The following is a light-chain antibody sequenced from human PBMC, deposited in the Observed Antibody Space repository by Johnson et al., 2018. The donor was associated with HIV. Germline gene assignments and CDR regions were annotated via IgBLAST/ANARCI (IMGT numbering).Light chain of an antibody. V-gene: IGLV1-51*01. CDR2: DNN. CDR1: SSNIGNNY. J-gene: IGLJ1*01. Sequence: QSVLTQPPSVSAAPGQKVTISCSGSSSNIGNNYVSWYQQLPGTAPRIVTYDNNKRPSGIPDRFSGSKYGTSATLGITGLQTGDEADYYCGTWDSRLSAGHVFGTGTKVTVL. CDR3: GTWDSRLSAGHV.